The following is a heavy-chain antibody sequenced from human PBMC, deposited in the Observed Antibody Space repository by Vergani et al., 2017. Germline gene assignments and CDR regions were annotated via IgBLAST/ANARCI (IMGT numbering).Heavy chain of an antibody. J-gene: IGHJ1*01. CDR1: GFTFGDYY. D-gene: IGHD2-15*01. V-gene: IGHV3-7*01. CDR3: ARISGGSAPYLHY. CDR2: IKRDGTET. Sequence: EVQLLESGGGLVQPGGSLRLSCAASGFTFGDYYMAWIRLAPGKGLDWVASIKRDGTETFYEDSVKGRFTISRDNAKTTLYLQMNSLRDEDRGVYYCARISGGSAPYLHYWGQGTLVTVAS.